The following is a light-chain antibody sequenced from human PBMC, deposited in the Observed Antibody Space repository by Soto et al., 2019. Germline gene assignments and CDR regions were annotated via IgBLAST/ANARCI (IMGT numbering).Light chain of an antibody. J-gene: IGLJ3*02. V-gene: IGLV2-8*01. CDR3: SSFASSNTWL. CDR2: EVT. Sequence: QSALTQPPSASGSPGQSVTISCTGTSSDVGAYNYVSWYQQHAGKAPKLVIYEVTKRRSGVPDRFSGSKSANTASLTVSGLQAEDEADYYCSSFASSNTWLFGGGTKLTVL. CDR1: SSDVGAYNY.